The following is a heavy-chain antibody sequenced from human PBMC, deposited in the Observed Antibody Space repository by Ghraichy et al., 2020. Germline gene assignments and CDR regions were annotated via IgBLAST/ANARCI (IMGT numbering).Heavy chain of an antibody. D-gene: IGHD5-24*01. V-gene: IGHV5-51*01. Sequence: GESLNISCKDSGHSFTNYWIAWVRQMPGKGLEWMGFIYLDDSDTRYSPSFQGQVTISADRSISTAYLQWSSLKASDTAMYYCARKQEMATTYYFDYWGQGTLVTVSS. CDR2: IYLDDSDT. CDR1: GHSFTNYW. CDR3: ARKQEMATTYYFDY. J-gene: IGHJ4*02.